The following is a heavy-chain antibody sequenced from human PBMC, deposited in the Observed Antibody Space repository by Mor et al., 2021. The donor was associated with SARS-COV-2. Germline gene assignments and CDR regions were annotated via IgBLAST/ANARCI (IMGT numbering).Heavy chain of an antibody. D-gene: IGHD3-22*01. Sequence: AYAASVKGRFTISRDDSKNTAYLQMNSLKTEDTAVYYCTRLPPDSSAYLSTFDYWGRGTLVTVSS. J-gene: IGHJ4*02. V-gene: IGHV3-73*01. CDR3: TRLPPDSSAYLSTFDY.